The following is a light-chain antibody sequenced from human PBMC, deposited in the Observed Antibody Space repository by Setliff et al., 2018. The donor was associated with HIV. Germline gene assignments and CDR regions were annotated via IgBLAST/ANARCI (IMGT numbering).Light chain of an antibody. J-gene: IGLJ1*01. CDR1: KNDVGGHDV. Sequence: QSVLTQPASVSGSPGQSITMSCTGTKNDVGGHDVVSWYQQYPGKAPKLIIYEVNKRPSGLSNRFSGSKSGNTASLTISGLQAEDEAEYYCCSYGNSGTFYVFGTGTKVTVL. CDR3: CSYGNSGTFYV. V-gene: IGLV2-23*02. CDR2: EVN.